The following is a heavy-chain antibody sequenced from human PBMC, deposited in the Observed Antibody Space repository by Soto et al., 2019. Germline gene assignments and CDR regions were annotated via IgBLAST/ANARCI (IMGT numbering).Heavy chain of an antibody. CDR3: ARVGHRAVWILSY. D-gene: IGHD2-2*03. Sequence: ASVKVSCKASGYNFTSYDIIWVRQVTGQGLEWMGWMSPESGLSGIEEKFRGRVTLTRNISINTAYLEVNSLTSADTAVFYCARVGHRAVWILSYWGQGTLVTVSS. CDR2: MSPESGLS. J-gene: IGHJ4*02. V-gene: IGHV1-8*01. CDR1: GYNFTSYD.